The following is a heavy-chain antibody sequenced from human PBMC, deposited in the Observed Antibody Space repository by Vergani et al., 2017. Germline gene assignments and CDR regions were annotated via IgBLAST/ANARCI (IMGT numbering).Heavy chain of an antibody. Sequence: EVQLVESGGGLVQPGGSLRLSCAASGFTFSSYWMHWVRQAPGKGLVWVSRINSDGSSTSYADSVKGRFTISRDNAKNTLYLQMNSLRAEDTAVDYCASGPRPRPFDYWGQGTLVTVSS. CDR1: GFTFSSYW. V-gene: IGHV3-74*01. J-gene: IGHJ4*02. CDR3: ASGPRPRPFDY. CDR2: INSDGSST.